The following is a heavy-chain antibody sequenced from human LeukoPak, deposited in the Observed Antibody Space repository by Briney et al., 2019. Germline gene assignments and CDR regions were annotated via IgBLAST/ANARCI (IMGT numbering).Heavy chain of an antibody. CDR3: ARGPAGSSWYLDY. J-gene: IGHJ4*02. CDR2: ISYDGSSK. CDR1: AFTFSSYA. D-gene: IGHD6-13*01. Sequence: GGSLRLSCAASAFTFSSYALHWVRQAPGKGLEWVAVISYDGSSKYYADSVKGRFTISRDNSKNTPYLQMNSLRTEDTAVYSCARGPAGSSWYLDYWGQGTLVTVSS. V-gene: IGHV3-30-3*01.